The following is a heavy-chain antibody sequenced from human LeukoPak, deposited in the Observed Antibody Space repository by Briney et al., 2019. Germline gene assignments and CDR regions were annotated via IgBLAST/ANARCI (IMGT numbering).Heavy chain of an antibody. CDR3: ATDFYDST. V-gene: IGHV3-15*07. CDR2: IRSNSDGGTI. D-gene: IGHD3-22*01. CDR1: GFTFSNAW. J-gene: IGHJ5*02. Sequence: AGGSLRLSCATSGFTFSNAWMNWVRQAPGKGLEWVGRIRSNSDGGTIDYAAPVKGRFTLSRDDSKTTLYLQMNGLQTEDTAVYYCATDFYDSTWGQGTLVTVSS.